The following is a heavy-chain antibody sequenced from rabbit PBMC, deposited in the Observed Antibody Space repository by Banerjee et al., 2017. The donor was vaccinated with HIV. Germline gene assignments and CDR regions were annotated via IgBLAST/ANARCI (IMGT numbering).Heavy chain of an antibody. Sequence: QEQLKESGGGLVQLGGSLTLTCTASGFSFSSTYYMCWVRQAPGKGLEWIGCIYTTSGSTWYASWAKGRFTISKTSSTVDLKMTSLTAADTATYFCARWSSSGVVGLWGPGTLVTVS. V-gene: IGHV1S45*01. CDR1: GFSFSSTYY. CDR3: ARWSSSGVVGL. J-gene: IGHJ4*01. CDR2: IYTTSGST. D-gene: IGHD1-1*01.